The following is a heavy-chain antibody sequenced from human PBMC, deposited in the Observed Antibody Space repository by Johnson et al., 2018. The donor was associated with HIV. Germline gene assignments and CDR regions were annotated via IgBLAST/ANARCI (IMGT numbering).Heavy chain of an antibody. Sequence: VQLVESGGGLVQPGGSLRLSCAASGFTVSRYYMSWVRQAPGKGLEWVSVIYSDGSIYYADSVKGRCTISSDNSKNTLYLQMNSLRAEDTAVYYCARVTPQRGGNDAFDIWGQGTMVTVSS. CDR1: GFTVSRYY. CDR2: IYSDGSI. J-gene: IGHJ3*02. D-gene: IGHD3-16*01. V-gene: IGHV3-66*01. CDR3: ARVTPQRGGNDAFDI.